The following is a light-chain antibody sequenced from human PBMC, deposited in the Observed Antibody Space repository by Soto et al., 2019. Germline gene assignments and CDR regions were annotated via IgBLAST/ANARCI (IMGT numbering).Light chain of an antibody. J-gene: IGLJ2*01. CDR1: SSDVGGYNY. V-gene: IGLV2-8*01. CDR3: SSYAGSNNLV. Sequence: QSALTQPPSASGSPGQSVTISCTGTSSDVGGYNYVSWYQQHPGKAPKLMIYAVSKRPSGVPDRFSGSMSSNTASLTVSGRQAEDEGYYYGSSYAGSNNLVFGGGTKLTVL. CDR2: AVS.